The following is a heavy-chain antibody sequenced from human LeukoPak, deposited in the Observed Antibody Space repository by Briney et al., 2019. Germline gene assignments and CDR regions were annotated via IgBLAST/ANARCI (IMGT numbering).Heavy chain of an antibody. CDR2: ISAYNGNT. J-gene: IGHJ6*04. V-gene: IGHV1-18*04. Sequence: GASVKVSCKASGYTFTSCGISWVRQAPGQGLEWMGWISAYNGNTNYAQKLQGRVTMTTDTSTSTAYMELRSLRSDDTAVYYCARDRTVDCSSTSCYVWPGSPGMDVWGKGTTVTVSS. D-gene: IGHD2-2*01. CDR3: ARDRTVDCSSTSCYVWPGSPGMDV. CDR1: GYTFTSCG.